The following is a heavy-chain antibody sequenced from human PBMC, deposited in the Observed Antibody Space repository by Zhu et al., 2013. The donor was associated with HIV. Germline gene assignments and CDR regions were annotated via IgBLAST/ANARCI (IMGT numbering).Heavy chain of an antibody. D-gene: IGHD2-15*01. J-gene: IGHJ2*01. CDR1: GGTFSSYT. Sequence: QVQLVQSGAEVKKPGSSVKVSCKASGGTFSSYTISWVRQAPGQGLEWMGRIIPILGIANYAQKFQGRVTITADKSTSTAYMELSSLRSEDTAVYYCARAPDNYWYFDLWGRGTLVTVSS. V-gene: IGHV1-69*02. CDR2: IIPILGIA. CDR3: ARAPDNYWYFDL.